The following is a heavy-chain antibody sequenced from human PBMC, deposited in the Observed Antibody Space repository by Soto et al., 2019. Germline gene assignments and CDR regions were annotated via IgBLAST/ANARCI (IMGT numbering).Heavy chain of an antibody. CDR3: ARGPSSGSLNWFDP. CDR2: IKQDGSEK. D-gene: IGHD1-26*01. V-gene: IGHV3-7*03. Sequence: GSLRLSCAASGFTFSSYWMSWVRQAPGKGLEWVANIKQDGSEKYYVDSVKGRFTISRDNAKNSLYLQMNSLRAEDTAVYYCARGPSSGSLNWFDPWGQGTLVTVSS. J-gene: IGHJ5*02. CDR1: GFTFSSYW.